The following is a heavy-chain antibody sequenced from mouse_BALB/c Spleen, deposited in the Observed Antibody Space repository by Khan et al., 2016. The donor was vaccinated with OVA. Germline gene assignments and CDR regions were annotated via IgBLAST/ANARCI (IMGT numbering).Heavy chain of an antibody. J-gene: IGHJ2*01. V-gene: IGHV2-9*02. CDR1: GFSLTSYG. CDR2: IWAGGSS. CDR3: ARLEDK. Sequence: QVQLKESGPGLVAPSQCLSITCTVAGFSLTSYGVHWVRQPPGKGLEWLGVIWAGGSSNYNSALMSRLSISTDNSKRQVFLKMNSLQAENTAMYYSARLEDKWGQGTTLTVSS.